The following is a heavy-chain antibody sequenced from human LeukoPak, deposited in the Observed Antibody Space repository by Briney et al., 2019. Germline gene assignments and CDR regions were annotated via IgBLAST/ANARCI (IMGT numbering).Heavy chain of an antibody. CDR1: GFTFGDYA. CDR2: ISGDGGNT. D-gene: IGHD3-10*02. CDR3: ALFGESTDYYFDY. V-gene: IGHV3-43*02. J-gene: IGHJ4*02. Sequence: GGSLRLSCAASGFTFGDYAMHWVRQAPGKGLEWVSLISGDGGNTHYADSVKGRFTISRDNSKSSLYLQMNSLRTEDTALYYCALFGESTDYYFDYWGQGTLITVSS.